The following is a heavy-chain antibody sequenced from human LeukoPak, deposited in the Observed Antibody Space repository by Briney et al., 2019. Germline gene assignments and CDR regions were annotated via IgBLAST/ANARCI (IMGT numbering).Heavy chain of an antibody. V-gene: IGHV4-31*03. CDR3: ARTGQLVRNGNFDY. CDR2: IYYSGST. J-gene: IGHJ4*02. Sequence: SETLSLTCTVSGGSISSGGYYWSWIRQHPGEGLEWIGYIYYSGSTYYNPSLKSRVTISVDTSKNQFSLKLGSVTAADTAVYYCARTGQLVRNGNFDYWGQGTLVTVSS. CDR1: GGSISSGGYY. D-gene: IGHD6-13*01.